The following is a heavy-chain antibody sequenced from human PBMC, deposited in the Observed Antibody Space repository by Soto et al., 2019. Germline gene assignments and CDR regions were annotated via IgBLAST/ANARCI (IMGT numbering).Heavy chain of an antibody. CDR1: GLTFSSYW. J-gene: IGHJ5*02. CDR2: IREDGGEK. D-gene: IGHD3-10*01. V-gene: IGHV3-7*01. Sequence: ESGGGLVQPGGSLRLSCAASGLTFSSYWMTWVRQAPGKGLEWVANIREDGGEKNYVDSVKGRFTISRDNAKNSVYLQMNSLRVEDTAVYYCARGEAIGDDPLGQGTLVIVSS. CDR3: ARGEAIGDDP.